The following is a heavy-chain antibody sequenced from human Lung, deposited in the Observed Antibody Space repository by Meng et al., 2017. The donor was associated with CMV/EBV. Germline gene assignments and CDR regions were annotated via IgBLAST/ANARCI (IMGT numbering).Heavy chain of an antibody. CDR1: GITFSSNW. CDR3: ARDKGSCITTSCRGDAFDI. V-gene: IGHV3-7*01. CDR2: IKEDGSEK. Sequence: GGSXRLXCVASGITFSSNWMSWVRQAPGKGLEWVANIKEDGSEKYYVDSVKGRFTISRDNAKKSLYLQMNSLRAEETAFYYCARDKGSCITTSCRGDAFDIWGQGXMVTVSS. J-gene: IGHJ3*02. D-gene: IGHD2-2*01.